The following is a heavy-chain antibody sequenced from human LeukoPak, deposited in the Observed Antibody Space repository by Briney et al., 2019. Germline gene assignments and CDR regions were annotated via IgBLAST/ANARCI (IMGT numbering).Heavy chain of an antibody. CDR2: INHSGST. Sequence: SETLSLTCAVSGYSISSGYYWSWIRQPPGKGLEWIGEINHSGSTNYNPSLKSRVTISVDTSKNQFSLKLSSVTAADTSVYYCARGIVLVPAAKEYFDLWGRGTLVTVSS. CDR1: GYSISSGYY. V-gene: IGHV4-34*01. J-gene: IGHJ2*01. CDR3: ARGIVLVPAAKEYFDL. D-gene: IGHD2-2*01.